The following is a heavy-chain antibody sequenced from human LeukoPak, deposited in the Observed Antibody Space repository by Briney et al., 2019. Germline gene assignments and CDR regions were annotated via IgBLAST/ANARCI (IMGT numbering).Heavy chain of an antibody. J-gene: IGHJ4*02. V-gene: IGHV3-48*03. CDR2: ISSSGSTI. Sequence: GGSLRLSCAASGFTFSSYEMNWVRQAPGKGLEWVSYISSSGSTIYYADSVKGRFTISRDNAKNSLYLQMNSLRAEDTAVYYCASFAVRGVIISEYYFDYWGQGTLVTVSS. CDR1: GFTFSSYE. CDR3: ASFAVRGVIISEYYFDY. D-gene: IGHD3-10*01.